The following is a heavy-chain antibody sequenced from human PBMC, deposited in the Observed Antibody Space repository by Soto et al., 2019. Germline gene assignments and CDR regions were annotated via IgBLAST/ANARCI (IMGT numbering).Heavy chain of an antibody. V-gene: IGHV4-59*01. CDR1: GGSISSYY. D-gene: IGHD1-1*01. CDR3: GRAGEGGNSFLAYYYGMDV. Sequence: SETLSLTCTVSGGSISSYYWSWIRQPPGKGLEWIGYIYYSGSTNYNPSLKSRVTISVDMSKNQFSLKLSSVTAADTAVYYCGRAGEGGNSFLAYYYGMDVWGQGITVTVSS. J-gene: IGHJ6*02. CDR2: IYYSGST.